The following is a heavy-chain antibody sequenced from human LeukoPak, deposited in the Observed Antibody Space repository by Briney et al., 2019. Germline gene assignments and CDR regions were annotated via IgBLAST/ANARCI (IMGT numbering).Heavy chain of an antibody. D-gene: IGHD3-10*01. CDR3: ARDHMVRQPL. CDR2: IYYSGGT. J-gene: IGHJ4*02. V-gene: IGHV4-39*07. Sequence: SEILSLTCTVSGGSISSSSHYWGWIRQPPGKGLEWIGSIYYSGGTYYNPSLKSRVTISVDTSKNQFSLKLSSVTAADTAVYYCARDHMVRQPLWGQGTLVTVSS. CDR1: GGSISSSSHY.